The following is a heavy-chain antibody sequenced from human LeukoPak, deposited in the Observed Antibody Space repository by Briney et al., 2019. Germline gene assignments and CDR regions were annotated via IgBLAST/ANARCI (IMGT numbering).Heavy chain of an antibody. J-gene: IGHJ4*02. Sequence: GGSLRLSCAASGFTFSSYGMHWVRQAPGKGLEWVAVIWYDGSNKYYADSVKGRFTISRDNSKNTLYLQMNSLRAEDTAVYYCARASVDSSGDYWVFFDYWGQGALVTISS. CDR3: ARASVDSSGDYWVFFDY. CDR2: IWYDGSNK. V-gene: IGHV3-33*01. D-gene: IGHD3-22*01. CDR1: GFTFSSYG.